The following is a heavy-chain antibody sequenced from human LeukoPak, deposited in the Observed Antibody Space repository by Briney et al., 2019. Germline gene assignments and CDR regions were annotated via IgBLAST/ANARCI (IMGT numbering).Heavy chain of an antibody. Sequence: GGSLRLSCTTSGFTFGDSAMTWVRQAPGKGLEWVSSISSSSSYIYYADSVKGRFTISRDNAKNSLYLQMNSLRAEDTAVYYCASGAWFGELNYWGQGTLVTVSS. D-gene: IGHD3-10*01. J-gene: IGHJ4*02. CDR2: ISSSSSYI. CDR1: GFTFGDSA. V-gene: IGHV3-21*01. CDR3: ASGAWFGELNY.